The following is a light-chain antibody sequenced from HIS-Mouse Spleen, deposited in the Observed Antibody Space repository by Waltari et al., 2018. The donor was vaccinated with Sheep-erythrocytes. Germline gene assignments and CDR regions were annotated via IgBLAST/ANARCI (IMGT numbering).Light chain of an antibody. Sequence: SYELTQPPSVSVSPGQTASITCSGDKLGDKYACWYQQKPGQSPVLVIYQDSKRPSGIPEVFSGSNSGHTATLTISGTQAMDEADYYCQAWDSSTVVFGGGTKLTVL. V-gene: IGLV3-1*01. CDR1: KLGDKY. CDR3: QAWDSSTVV. J-gene: IGLJ2*01. CDR2: QDS.